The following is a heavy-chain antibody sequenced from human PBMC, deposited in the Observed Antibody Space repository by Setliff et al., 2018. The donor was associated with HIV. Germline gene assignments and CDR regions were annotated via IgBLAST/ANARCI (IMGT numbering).Heavy chain of an antibody. Sequence: ASVKVSCKASGYTFTSYAMXXVRQAPGQRLEGMGWINAGNGNTKYSQKFQGRVTITRDTSASTAYMELSSLRSEDTAVYYCANTIAAAATLPFDFWGQGTLVTVSS. CDR1: GYTFTSYA. D-gene: IGHD2-2*01. J-gene: IGHJ4*02. CDR2: INAGNGNT. CDR3: ANTIAAAATLPFDF. V-gene: IGHV1-3*01.